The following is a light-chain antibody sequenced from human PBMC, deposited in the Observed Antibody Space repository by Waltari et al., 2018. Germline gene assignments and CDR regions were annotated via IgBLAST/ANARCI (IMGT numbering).Light chain of an antibody. CDR2: DNN. Sequence: QSVLTQPPAVSAAPGQKVAISCSGGSSIIVNNYISWYQQFPPTAPKLLIYDNNQRPSGIPDRCSGSKSGTSATLAITGLQTGDEATYYCGTWDNSLSVWVFGGGTKLTVL. V-gene: IGLV1-51*01. CDR3: GTWDNSLSVWV. J-gene: IGLJ3*02. CDR1: SSIIVNNY.